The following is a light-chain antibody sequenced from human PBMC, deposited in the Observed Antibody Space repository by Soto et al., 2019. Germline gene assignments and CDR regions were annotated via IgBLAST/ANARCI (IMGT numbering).Light chain of an antibody. Sequence: IVLTQSACTLSLSPGERATLSCRASQSVSSSYLAWYQQKPGQAPRLLIYGASSRATGIPDRFSGSGSGTDFTLTISRLEPEDFAVYYCQQYGSSGTFGQGTKVDIK. CDR3: QQYGSSGT. V-gene: IGKV3-20*01. CDR2: GAS. J-gene: IGKJ1*01. CDR1: QSVSSSY.